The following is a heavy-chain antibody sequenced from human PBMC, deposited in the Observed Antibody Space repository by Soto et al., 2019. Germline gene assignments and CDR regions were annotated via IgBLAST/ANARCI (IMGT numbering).Heavy chain of an antibody. Sequence: ASETLSLTCTVTGGSISGYYWSWIRQPAGKGLEWIGRIYSSGSTNYNPSLKSRVTMSVDTSKNQFSLKLTSVTAADTAVYYCVRGGYYGSGSYYTLLDYWGQGTLVTVSS. D-gene: IGHD3-10*01. V-gene: IGHV4-4*07. CDR1: GGSISGYY. CDR2: IYSSGST. J-gene: IGHJ4*02. CDR3: VRGGYYGSGSYYTLLDY.